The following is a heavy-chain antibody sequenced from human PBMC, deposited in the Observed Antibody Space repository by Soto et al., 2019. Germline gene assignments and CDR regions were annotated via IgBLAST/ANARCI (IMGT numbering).Heavy chain of an antibody. D-gene: IGHD6-6*01. V-gene: IGHV3-30*18. CDR2: ISYDGSNK. CDR1: GLTFSSYG. CDR3: AKEGEQLVGLYYYYGMDV. J-gene: IGHJ6*02. Sequence: GGSLRLSCAASGLTFSSYGMHWVRQAPGKGLEWVAVISYDGSNKYYADSVKGRFTISRDNSKNTLYLQMNSLRAEDTAVYYCAKEGEQLVGLYYYYGMDVWGQGTTVTVSS.